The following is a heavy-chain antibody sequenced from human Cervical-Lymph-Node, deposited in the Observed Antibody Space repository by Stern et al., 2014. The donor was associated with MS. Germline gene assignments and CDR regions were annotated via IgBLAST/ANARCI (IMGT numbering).Heavy chain of an antibody. CDR2: IYWDDDT. V-gene: IGHV2-5*02. Sequence: QVTLKESGPTLVIPTQTLTLTCTFSGFSLTTNGVAVGWIRLPPGKALEWLALIYWDDDTRYSPSLKSRLTITKDTPKNQVLLTMTNVEPVDTATYYCAHRDDWQLDFAYWGQGILVTVSS. J-gene: IGHJ4*02. CDR1: GFSLTTNGVA. CDR3: AHRDDWQLDFAY. D-gene: IGHD6-6*01.